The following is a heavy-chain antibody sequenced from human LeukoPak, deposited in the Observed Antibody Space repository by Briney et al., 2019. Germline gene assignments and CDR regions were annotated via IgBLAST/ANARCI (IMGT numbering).Heavy chain of an antibody. J-gene: IGHJ6*03. Sequence: SETLSLTCAVYGGTFSGYYWSWICQSPGKGLEWIGQIYHTGSTNYNPSLRSRVTISVDTSKNQFSLKLTSVTAADTAIYYCARDDFGVALGGVWGKGTTVTVSS. CDR1: GGTFSGYY. D-gene: IGHD3-3*01. V-gene: IGHV4-34*01. CDR3: ARDDFGVALGGV. CDR2: IYHTGST.